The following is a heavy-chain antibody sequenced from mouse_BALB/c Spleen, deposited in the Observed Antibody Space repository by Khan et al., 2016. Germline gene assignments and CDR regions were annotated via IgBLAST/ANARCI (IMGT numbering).Heavy chain of an antibody. CDR2: INTYTGES. D-gene: IGHD2-13*01. V-gene: IGHV9-3-1*01. J-gene: IGHJ3*01. Sequence: QVQLQQSGPELKKPGETVKISCKASGYTFTNYGMNWVKQAPGKGLKWMGWINTYTGESTYADDFKGRFAISLQTSASTAYLQINNLKNEDTAAYFCASGGDYGGFASWGQGTLVTVSA. CDR1: GYTFTNYG. CDR3: ASGGDYGGFAS.